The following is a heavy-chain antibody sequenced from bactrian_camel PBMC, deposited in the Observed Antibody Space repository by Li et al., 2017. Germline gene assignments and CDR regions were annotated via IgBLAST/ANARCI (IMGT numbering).Heavy chain of an antibody. D-gene: IGHD1*01. V-gene: IGHV3S55*01. Sequence: VQLVESGGGSVQAGGSLRLSCVASGLSYCMGWFRQAPGKEREEVAHIDNDGTTNYAHSVKGRFTVSKDSDQNIMYLQMHSLKPEDTAMYYCAARSVGWCPLFEHWLGNYRRLFWPGDPGHRL. J-gene: IGHJ4*01. CDR1: GLSYC. CDR2: IDNDGTT.